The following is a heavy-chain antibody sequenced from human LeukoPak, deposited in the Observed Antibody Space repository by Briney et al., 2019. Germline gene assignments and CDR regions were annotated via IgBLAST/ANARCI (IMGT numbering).Heavy chain of an antibody. Sequence: PGRSLRHSCAASGFTFSSYGMHWVRQAPGKGLEWVAVIWYDGSNKYYADSVKGRFTISRDNSKNTLYLQMNSLRAEDTAVYYCARLGDAFDIWGQGTMVTASS. CDR2: IWYDGSNK. V-gene: IGHV3-33*01. CDR3: ARLGDAFDI. J-gene: IGHJ3*02. CDR1: GFTFSSYG. D-gene: IGHD1-26*01.